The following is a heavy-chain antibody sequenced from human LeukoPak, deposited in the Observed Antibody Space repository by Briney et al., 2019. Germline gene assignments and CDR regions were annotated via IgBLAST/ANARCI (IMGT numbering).Heavy chain of an antibody. CDR2: IYYSGST. Sequence: SETLSLTCTVSGGSISSYYWSWIRQPPGKGLEWIGYIYYSGSTNYNPSLKSRVTISVDTSKNQFSLKLSSVTAADTAVYYCARAGGAAAGILGRKPNYYFDYWGQGTLVTVSS. CDR1: GGSISSYY. V-gene: IGHV4-59*01. D-gene: IGHD6-13*01. CDR3: ARAGGAAAGILGRKPNYYFDY. J-gene: IGHJ4*02.